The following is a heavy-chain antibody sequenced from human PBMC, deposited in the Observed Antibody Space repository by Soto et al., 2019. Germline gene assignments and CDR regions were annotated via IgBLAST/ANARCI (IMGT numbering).Heavy chain of an antibody. V-gene: IGHV4-39*01. CDR3: ARHGHLLDAFDI. Sequence: SETLSLTCTVSGGSISSSSYYWGWIRQPPGKGLEWIGSIYYSGSTYYNPSLKSRVTISVDTSKNQFSLKLSSVTAADTAVYYCARHGHLLDAFDIWGQGTMVTVSS. CDR2: IYYSGST. CDR1: GGSISSSSYY. J-gene: IGHJ3*02.